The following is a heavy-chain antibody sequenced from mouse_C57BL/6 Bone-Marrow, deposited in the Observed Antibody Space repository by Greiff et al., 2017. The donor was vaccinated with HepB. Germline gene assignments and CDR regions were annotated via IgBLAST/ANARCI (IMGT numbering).Heavy chain of an antibody. CDR3: ARNFLLRYWYFDV. V-gene: IGHV14-1*01. CDR2: IDPEDGDT. CDR1: GFNIKDYY. Sequence: VQLKQSGAELVRPGASVKLSCTASGFNIKDYYMHWVKQRPEQGLEWIGRIDPEDGDTEYAPKFQGKATMTADTSSNTAYLQLSSLTSEDTAVYYCARNFLLRYWYFDVWGTGTTVTVSS. D-gene: IGHD1-1*01. J-gene: IGHJ1*03.